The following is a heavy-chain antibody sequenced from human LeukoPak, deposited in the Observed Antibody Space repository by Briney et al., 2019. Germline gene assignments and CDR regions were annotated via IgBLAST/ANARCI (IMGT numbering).Heavy chain of an antibody. J-gene: IGHJ4*02. V-gene: IGHV3-23*01. Sequence: PGGSLRLSCTASGFTFSNYPLMWIRQAPGKGLEWVSGISGTGDNTKYADSVKGRFTISRDNSKNTLYLQLNSLKVEDTAVYFCGTVPLLWGQGTRVTVSS. CDR1: GFTFSNYP. D-gene: IGHD2-21*01. CDR2: ISGTGDNT. CDR3: GTVPLL.